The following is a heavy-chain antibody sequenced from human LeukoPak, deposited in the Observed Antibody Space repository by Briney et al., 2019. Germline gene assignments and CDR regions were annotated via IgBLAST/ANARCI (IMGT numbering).Heavy chain of an antibody. CDR3: ARGGAISVAGTFY. CDR2: INPNSGGT. Sequence: ASVKVSCKASGYTFTGYYMHWVRQAPGQGFEWMGWINPNSGGTNYAQKFQGRVTMTRDTSISTAYMELSRLRSDDTAVYYCARGGAISVAGTFYWGQGTLVTVSS. D-gene: IGHD6-19*01. V-gene: IGHV1-2*02. CDR1: GYTFTGYY. J-gene: IGHJ4*02.